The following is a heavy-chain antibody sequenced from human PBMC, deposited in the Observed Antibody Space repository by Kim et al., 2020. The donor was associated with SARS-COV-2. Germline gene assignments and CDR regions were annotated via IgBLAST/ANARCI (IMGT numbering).Heavy chain of an antibody. D-gene: IGHD1-1*01. CDR3: TAGRTWYYYYGMDV. V-gene: IGHV3-7*01. CDR1: GFTFSSYW. J-gene: IGHJ6*02. CDR2: IKQDGSEK. Sequence: GGSLRLSCAASGFTFSSYWMSWVRQAPGKRLEWVANIKQDGSEKYYVDSVKGRFTISRDNAKNSLYLQMNSLRAEDTAVYYCTAGRTWYYYYGMDVWGQGTTVTVSS.